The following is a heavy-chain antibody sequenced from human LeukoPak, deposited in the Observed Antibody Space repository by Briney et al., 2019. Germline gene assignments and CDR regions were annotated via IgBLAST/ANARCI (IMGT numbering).Heavy chain of an antibody. V-gene: IGHV4-59*01. CDR2: IYYRGST. CDR3: ARRDRRISWYSFDY. J-gene: IGHJ4*02. D-gene: IGHD6-13*01. Sequence: PSETLSHTCTLSLDSLKSYFWTWIRHPPEKGLECFGYIYYRGSTTHNPSPKSRAAISVDTTKNQIPVIHTSVTSAHTTVYYCARRDRRISWYSFDYWGQGTLVTVSS. CDR1: LDSLKSYF.